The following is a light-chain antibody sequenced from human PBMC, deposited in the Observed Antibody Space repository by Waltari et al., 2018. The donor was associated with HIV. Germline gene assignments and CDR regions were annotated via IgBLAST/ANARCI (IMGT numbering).Light chain of an antibody. Sequence: DIAMIQSPDSLSVTPGAPASISCRSSQSLLHSNGHNYLDWYLQSPGQAPQLLIYLGSNRASGVPDRISGSGSGTNFILTISKVEAGDVGTYFCMHGQGTPVFGQGTKVEVK. CDR2: LGS. CDR1: QSLLHSNGHNY. CDR3: MHGQGTPV. V-gene: IGKV2-28*01. J-gene: IGKJ1*01.